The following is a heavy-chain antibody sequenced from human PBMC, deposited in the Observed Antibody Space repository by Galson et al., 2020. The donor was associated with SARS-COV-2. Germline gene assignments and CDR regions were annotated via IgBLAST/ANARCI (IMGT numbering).Heavy chain of an antibody. V-gene: IGHV5-51*01. CDR1: DTALPVTG. J-gene: IGHJ4*02. CDR3: AREVEFDY. D-gene: IGHD1-26*01. CDR2: SILVTDT. Sequence: GESLRSPVRVMDTALPVTGSAGCARCPGKAWSGWGSSILVTDTRYSPSFRGQVTISADKSLSTAYLQWSSLKASDTAMYYCAREVEFDYWGQGTLVTVSS.